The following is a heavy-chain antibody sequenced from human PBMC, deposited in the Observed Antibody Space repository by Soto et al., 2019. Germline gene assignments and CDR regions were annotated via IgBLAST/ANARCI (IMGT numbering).Heavy chain of an antibody. CDR2: IGRGGDT. CDR3: AREIADILSSDWSLDL. CDR1: GFTFSNSD. J-gene: IGHJ2*01. D-gene: IGHD2-15*01. Sequence: EVLLVESGGGLIQPGGSQRLSCAASGFTFSNSDMHWVRQATGKGLEWVSAIGRGGDTYYADSVKGRFTISREHAKNSLYLQMHSLRAEDTAVYYCAREIADILSSDWSLDLWGRGTLVTVSS. V-gene: IGHV3-13*01.